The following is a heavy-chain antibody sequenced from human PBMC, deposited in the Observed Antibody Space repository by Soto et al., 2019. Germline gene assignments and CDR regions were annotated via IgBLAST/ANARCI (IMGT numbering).Heavy chain of an antibody. V-gene: IGHV2-5*01. CDR1: GFSLSSIGVA. CDR3: AHSASVPCCYYFDS. CDR2: LYWNDDR. Sequence: QITLKESGPALVKPTQTLTLTYTFSGFSLSSIGVAVGWIRQPPGKALEWLALLYWNDDRRYSPSLKSRLTITKDTSKNQVVLTMTNMDPADTATYYCAHSASVPCCYYFDSWGQGTLVTVSS. D-gene: IGHD1-26*01. J-gene: IGHJ4*02.